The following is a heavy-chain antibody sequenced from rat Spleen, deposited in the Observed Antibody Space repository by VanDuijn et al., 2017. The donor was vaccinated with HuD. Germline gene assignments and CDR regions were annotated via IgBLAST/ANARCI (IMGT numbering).Heavy chain of an antibody. V-gene: IGHV5-31*01. CDR1: GFTFNNYW. CDR3: TRNWDY. J-gene: IGHJ2*01. CDR2: ITKIGDST. Sequence: EVQLVESDGGLVQPGRSLKLSCVASGFTFNNYWMTWIRQAPGKGLEWVASITKIGDSTYYPDSVKGRFTISRDNAESTLYLQMNSLRSEDTAIYYCTRNWDYWGQGVMVTVSS. D-gene: IGHD3-6*01.